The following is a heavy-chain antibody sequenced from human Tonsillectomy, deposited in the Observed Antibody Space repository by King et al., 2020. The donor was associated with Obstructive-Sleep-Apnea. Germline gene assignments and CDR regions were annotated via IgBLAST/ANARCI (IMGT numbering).Heavy chain of an antibody. Sequence: VQLVESGGGLVKPGGSLRITCAASGFTFSSYAMNWVRQAPGKGLEWVACISSRRGYIYYADSVRGRFTISRDNAKNSVFLQMNSLRAEDTAVYYCARVGKTTAERDPWRQGILVTVPS. V-gene: IGHV3-21*01. D-gene: IGHD4-17*01. CDR1: GFTFSSYA. CDR2: ISSRRGYI. J-gene: IGHJ5*02. CDR3: ARVGKTTAERDP.